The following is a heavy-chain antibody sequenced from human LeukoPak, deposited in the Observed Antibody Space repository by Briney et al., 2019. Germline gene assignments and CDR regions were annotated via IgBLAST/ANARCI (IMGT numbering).Heavy chain of an antibody. D-gene: IGHD6-19*01. CDR1: GFTFSSYD. CDR2: IGTAGDP. Sequence: PGGSLRLSCAASGFTFSSYDMHWVRQATGKGLEWVSAIGTAGDPYYPGSVKGRFTISRENAKNSLYLQMNSLRAGDAAVYYCAREAVAGHFDYWGQGALVTVSS. CDR3: AREAVAGHFDY. J-gene: IGHJ4*02. V-gene: IGHV3-13*05.